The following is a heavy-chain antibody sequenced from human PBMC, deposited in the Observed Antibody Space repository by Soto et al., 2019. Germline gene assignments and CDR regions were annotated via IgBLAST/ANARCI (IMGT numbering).Heavy chain of an antibody. CDR3: ARYLSGGALEQDLDY. CDR2: ISRESRTI. Sequence: GESMRLACVASGVTSNDYYMTWIRQAPGKGLEFISYISRESRTIYYIDSVKGRFTVSRDNAENSLYLQMDSLRAEDTALYFCARYLSGGALEQDLDYWGQGTQVTVSS. V-gene: IGHV3-11*01. D-gene: IGHD1-1*01. J-gene: IGHJ4*02. CDR1: GVTSNDYY.